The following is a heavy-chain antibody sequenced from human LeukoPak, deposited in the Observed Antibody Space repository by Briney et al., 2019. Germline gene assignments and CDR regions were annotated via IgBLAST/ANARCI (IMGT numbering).Heavy chain of an antibody. CDR3: AREAQDDYSGNPGHYYYFDY. V-gene: IGHV3-30*04. Sequence: GGSLRLSCAASGFTFSSYAMHWGRQAPGKGLEWVAVISYDGSNKYYADSVKGRFTISRDNSKNTLYLQMNSLRAEDTAVYYCAREAQDDYSGNPGHYYYFDYWGQGTLVTVSS. CDR1: GFTFSSYA. D-gene: IGHD4-23*01. J-gene: IGHJ4*02. CDR2: ISYDGSNK.